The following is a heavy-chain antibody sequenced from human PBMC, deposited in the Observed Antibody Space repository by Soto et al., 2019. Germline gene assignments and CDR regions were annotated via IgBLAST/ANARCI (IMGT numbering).Heavy chain of an antibody. V-gene: IGHV4-39*01. CDR2: IYYSGST. J-gene: IGHJ4*02. CDR3: ATRITIFGVVSDDY. CDR1: GGSISSSSYY. D-gene: IGHD3-3*01. Sequence: SETLSLTCTVSGGSISSSSYYWGWIRQPPGKGLEWIGSIYYSGSTYYNPSLKSRVTISVDTSKNQFSLKLSSVTAADTAVYYCATRITIFGVVSDDYWGQGTLVTVSS.